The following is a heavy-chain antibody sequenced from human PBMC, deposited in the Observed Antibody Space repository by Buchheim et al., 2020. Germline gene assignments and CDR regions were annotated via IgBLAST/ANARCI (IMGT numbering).Heavy chain of an antibody. CDR1: GFTVSSNY. J-gene: IGHJ6*02. D-gene: IGHD6-13*01. Sequence: EVQLVESGGGLVQPGGSLRLSCAASGFTVSSNYMSWVRQAPGKGLEWVSVIYSGGSTYYADSVKGRFTISRDTSKTTLYLQMNSLRAEDTAVYYCARGWIAAAFHYYYGMDVWGQGTT. V-gene: IGHV3-66*02. CDR3: ARGWIAAAFHYYYGMDV. CDR2: IYSGGST.